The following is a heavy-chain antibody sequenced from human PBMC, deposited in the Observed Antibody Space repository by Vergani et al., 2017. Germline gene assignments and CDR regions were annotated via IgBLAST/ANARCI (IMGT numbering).Heavy chain of an antibody. CDR3: ARDPTVTKYYYYGMDV. Sequence: QVQLQESGPGLVKPSETLSLTCTVSGYSISSGYYWGWLRQPPGKGLGWIGSIYHSGSTYHNPSLKSRVTISVDTSKNQFSLKLSSVTAADTAVYYCARDPTVTKYYYYGMDVWGQGTTVTVSS. CDR1: GYSISSGYY. J-gene: IGHJ6*02. V-gene: IGHV4-38-2*02. CDR2: IYHSGST. D-gene: IGHD4-17*01.